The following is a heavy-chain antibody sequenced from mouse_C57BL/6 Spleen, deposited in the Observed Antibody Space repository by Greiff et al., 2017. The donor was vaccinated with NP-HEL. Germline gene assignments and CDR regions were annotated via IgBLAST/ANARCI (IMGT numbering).Heavy chain of an antibody. CDR2: IYPGDGDT. CDR3: ASSYEWYFDV. J-gene: IGHJ1*03. CDR1: GYAFSSSW. Sequence: QVQLQQSGPELVKPGASVKISCKASGYAFSSSWMNWVKQRPGKGLEWIGRIYPGDGDTNYNGKFKGKATLTADKSSSTAYMQLSSLTSEDSAVYGCASSYEWYFDVWGTGTTVTVSS. V-gene: IGHV1-82*01. D-gene: IGHD1-1*01.